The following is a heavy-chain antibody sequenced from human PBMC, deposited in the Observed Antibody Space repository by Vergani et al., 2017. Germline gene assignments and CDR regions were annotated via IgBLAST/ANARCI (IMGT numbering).Heavy chain of an antibody. CDR1: GFTFSSYA. CDR2: ISYAGSNK. Sequence: QVQLVESGGGVVQPGRSLSPSFPASGFTFSSYAMHWVRQAQDKGLEWVAVISYAGSNKYYADSVKARFTISRDNSKNTLYLQMNSLRAEDTAVYYCARAXRGIVATQDNWFDPWGQGTLVTVSS. CDR3: ARAXRGIVATQDNWFDP. D-gene: IGHD3-22*01. V-gene: IGHV3-30-3*01. J-gene: IGHJ5*02.